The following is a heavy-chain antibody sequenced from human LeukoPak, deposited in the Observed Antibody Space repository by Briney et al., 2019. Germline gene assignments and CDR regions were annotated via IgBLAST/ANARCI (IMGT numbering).Heavy chain of an antibody. CDR2: INPSGGST. Sequence: ASVKVSCKASGGTFSSYAISWVRQAPGQGLEWMGIINPSGGSTSYAQKFQGRVTMTRDTSTSAVYMELSSLRSEDTAVYYCARELTGIQNNWFDPWGQGTLVTVSS. D-gene: IGHD5-18*01. CDR3: ARELTGIQNNWFDP. V-gene: IGHV1-46*01. J-gene: IGHJ5*02. CDR1: GGTFSSYA.